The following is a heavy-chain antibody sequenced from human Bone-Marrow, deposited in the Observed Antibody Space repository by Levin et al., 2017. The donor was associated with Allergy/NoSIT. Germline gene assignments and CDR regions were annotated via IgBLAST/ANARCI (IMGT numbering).Heavy chain of an antibody. Sequence: SETLSLTCTVSGGSISSSPSFWGWIRQPPGKGLEWIAIITYNGNTYYDPSLKSRVTVSVDTSKNQFSLKLTSVTAADTAVYFCARRNYPYYFDFWGQGTQVTVSS. CDR1: GGSISSSPSF. J-gene: IGHJ4*02. V-gene: IGHV4-39*01. CDR3: ARRNYPYYFDF. D-gene: IGHD4-11*01. CDR2: ITYNGNT.